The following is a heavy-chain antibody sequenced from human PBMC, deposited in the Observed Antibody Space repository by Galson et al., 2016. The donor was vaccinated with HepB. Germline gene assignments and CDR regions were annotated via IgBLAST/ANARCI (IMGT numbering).Heavy chain of an antibody. J-gene: IGHJ6*04. CDR3: AKDVSYSDYGPYHYFYGLDV. CDR1: GLTFSSYA. D-gene: IGHD4-17*01. V-gene: IGHV3-23*01. CDR2: ISGSGGST. Sequence: SLRLSCAASGLTFSSYAINWVRQALGEGLEWASSISGSGGSTYYAEPLKGRFTTSRDNSKNRLYLQMNSLRAEDTAIYYCAKDVSYSDYGPYHYFYGLDVWGKGTTVTVSS.